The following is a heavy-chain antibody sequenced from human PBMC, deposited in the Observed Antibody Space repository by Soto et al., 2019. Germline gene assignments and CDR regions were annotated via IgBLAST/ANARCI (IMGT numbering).Heavy chain of an antibody. CDR3: AREGPPDIAWFDP. Sequence: QVQLVQSGAEVKKPGSSVKVSCKASGGTFSIYTISWVRQAPGQGLEWMGGSANSAQKCQGRLTVTADESTSTGYLELSSLTSEDTAVYYCAREGPPDIAWFDPWVQVTLVRVSS. V-gene: IGHV1-69*01. J-gene: IGHJ5*02. CDR2: GSA. CDR1: GGTFSIYT. D-gene: IGHD2-15*01.